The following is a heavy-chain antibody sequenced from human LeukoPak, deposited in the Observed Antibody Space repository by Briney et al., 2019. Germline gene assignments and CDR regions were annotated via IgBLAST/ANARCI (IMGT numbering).Heavy chain of an antibody. CDR1: GYTFTNYG. CDR2: IIPIFGTA. V-gene: IGHV1-69*13. CDR3: ARGTPGYSGYDSWPC. J-gene: IGHJ4*02. D-gene: IGHD5-12*01. Sequence: SVKVSCKASGYTFTNYGISWVRQAPGQGLEWMGGIIPIFGTANYAQKFQGRVTITADESTSAAYMELSSLRSEDTAVYYCARGTPGYSGYDSWPCWGQGTLVTVSS.